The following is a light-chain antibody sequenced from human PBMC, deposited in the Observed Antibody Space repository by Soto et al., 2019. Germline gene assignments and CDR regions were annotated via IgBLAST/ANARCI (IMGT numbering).Light chain of an antibody. CDR1: QSVDNY. CDR3: QQRSKWPLWS. Sequence: EIVLTQSPATLSLSPGERATLSCRASQSVDNYLAWYQQKPGQAPRLLIYDASNRATGVPARFSGSGSGTDFTLTISSLEPDDVALYFCQQRSKWPLWSFGQGTKVEIK. CDR2: DAS. V-gene: IGKV3-11*01. J-gene: IGKJ1*01.